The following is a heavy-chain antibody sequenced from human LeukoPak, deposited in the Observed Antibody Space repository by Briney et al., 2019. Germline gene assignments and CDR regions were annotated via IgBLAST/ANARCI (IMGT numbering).Heavy chain of an antibody. J-gene: IGHJ4*02. V-gene: IGHV1-2*02. CDR3: ARFFYYDSSGYYNYFDY. Sequence: GASVKVSCKASGYTFTGYYMHWVRQAPGQGLEWMGWINPNSGGTNYAQKFQGRVTMTRDTSISTAYMELSRLRSDDTAVYYCARFFYYDSSGYYNYFDYWGQGTLVTVSS. CDR2: INPNSGGT. CDR1: GYTFTGYY. D-gene: IGHD3-22*01.